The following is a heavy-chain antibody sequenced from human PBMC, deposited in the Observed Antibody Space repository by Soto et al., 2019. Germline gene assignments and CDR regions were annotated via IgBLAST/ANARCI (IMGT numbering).Heavy chain of an antibody. CDR1: GFTFSGYS. CDR3: ARAAYSSGPDY. V-gene: IGHV3-48*01. D-gene: IGHD6-25*01. CDR2: ISPSSSHI. J-gene: IGHJ4*02. Sequence: GGSVRLSCAASGFTFSGYSMNWVRQAPGKGLEWVSYISPSSSHIHYADSVKGRFTISRDNAKNSLSLQMNSLRAEDTAVYYCARAAYSSGPDYWGQGTLVTVSS.